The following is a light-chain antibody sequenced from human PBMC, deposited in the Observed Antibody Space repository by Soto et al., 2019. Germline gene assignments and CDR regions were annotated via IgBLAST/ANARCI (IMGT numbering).Light chain of an antibody. CDR3: MQGTYWPFN. CDR1: QSLGYSDGNTY. Sequence: DVVMTQSPLSLPVTLGQSASISCKSSQSLGYSDGNTYVNWFQQRPGQPPRRLIYKVSERDSGVPDRVSGRGSGADFRLTISRVEAEDVGVYFCMQGTYWPFNFGNGTKVD. J-gene: IGKJ3*01. CDR2: KVS. V-gene: IGKV2-30*01.